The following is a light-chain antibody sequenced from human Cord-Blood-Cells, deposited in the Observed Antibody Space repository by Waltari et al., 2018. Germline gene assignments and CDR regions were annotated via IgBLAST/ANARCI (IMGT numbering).Light chain of an antibody. CDR1: SRDVGGYNY. CDR2: DVS. Sequence: QSALTQPASVSGSPGQSITISCTGTSRDVGGYNYVSWYQQHPSKAPKLMIYDVSTQPSGVSNRFAGCKSGNTASLTISVLQAEDEADYYCSSYTSSSTLVFGTGTKVTVL. V-gene: IGLV2-14*03. J-gene: IGLJ1*01. CDR3: SSYTSSSTLV.